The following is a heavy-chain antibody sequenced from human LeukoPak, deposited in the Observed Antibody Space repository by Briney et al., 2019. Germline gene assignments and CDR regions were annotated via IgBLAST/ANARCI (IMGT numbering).Heavy chain of an antibody. D-gene: IGHD3-22*01. V-gene: IGHV3-20*04. CDR3: ARGPLQTIPTSKIVVYYYPFDY. CDR2: INWNGGGT. Sequence: AGGSLRLSCAASGFNFDDYGMSWVRQAPGKGLEWVSGINWNGGGTGYAGSVKGRFTISRENAKNSLYLQMNSLKAEDTALYYCARGPLQTIPTSKIVVYYYPFDYWGQGTWSPSPQ. CDR1: GFNFDDYG. J-gene: IGHJ4*02.